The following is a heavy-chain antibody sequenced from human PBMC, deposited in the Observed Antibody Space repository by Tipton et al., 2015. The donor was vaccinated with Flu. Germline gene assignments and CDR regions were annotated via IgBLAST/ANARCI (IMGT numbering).Heavy chain of an antibody. Sequence: LRLSCTVSGGSISSHYWSWIRQPPGKGLEWIGYIYFTGSTNYNPSLKSRVTISVDMSKNQFSLRLTSVAAADTAVYYCARRVVVPAAIYFDYWGQGTLVTVSS. CDR1: GGSISSHY. V-gene: IGHV4-59*11. CDR2: IYFTGST. D-gene: IGHD2-2*01. CDR3: ARRVVVPAAIYFDY. J-gene: IGHJ4*02.